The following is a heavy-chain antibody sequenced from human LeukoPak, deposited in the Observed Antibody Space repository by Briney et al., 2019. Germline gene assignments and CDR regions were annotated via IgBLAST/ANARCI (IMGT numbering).Heavy chain of an antibody. Sequence: SETLSLTCTVSGGSISSYYWSWIRQPPGKGLEWIGYIYYTGSTNYNPSLKSRVTISVDTSKNQFSLKLSSVTAADTAVYYCARSGKSAYILDYWGQGTLVTLSS. CDR3: ARSGKSAYILDY. D-gene: IGHD3-16*01. CDR1: GGSISSYY. CDR2: IYYTGST. V-gene: IGHV4-59*01. J-gene: IGHJ4*02.